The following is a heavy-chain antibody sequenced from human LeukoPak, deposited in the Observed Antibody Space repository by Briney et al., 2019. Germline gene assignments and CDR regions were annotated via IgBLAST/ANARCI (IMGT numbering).Heavy chain of an antibody. Sequence: PGGSLRLSCAASGFTFSSYSMNWVRQAPGKGLEWVSYISSSSSTIYYADSVKGRFTISRDNAKNSLYLQMNSLRAEDTAVYYCARERRDSSGYGFFDIWGQGTMVTVSS. J-gene: IGHJ3*02. CDR2: ISSSSSTI. V-gene: IGHV3-48*01. CDR3: ARERRDSSGYGFFDI. D-gene: IGHD3-22*01. CDR1: GFTFSSYS.